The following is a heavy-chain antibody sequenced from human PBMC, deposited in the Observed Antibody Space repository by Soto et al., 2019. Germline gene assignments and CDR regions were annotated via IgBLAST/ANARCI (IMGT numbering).Heavy chain of an antibody. CDR1: GGSFSGYY. CDR3: ARGTNSSSCEQNYFAY. Sequence: SETLSLACAVYGGSFSGYYWSWIRQPPGKGLEWIGEINHSGSTNYNPSLKSRVTISVDTSKNQFSLKLSSVTAADTAVYYCARGTNSSSCEQNYFAYWGQGTLVTVSS. D-gene: IGHD6-13*01. J-gene: IGHJ4*02. V-gene: IGHV4-34*01. CDR2: INHSGST.